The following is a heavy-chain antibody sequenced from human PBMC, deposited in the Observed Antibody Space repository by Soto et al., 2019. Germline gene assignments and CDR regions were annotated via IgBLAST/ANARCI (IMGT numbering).Heavy chain of an antibody. Sequence: GGSLRLSCAASGFTVSGYWMHWVRQAPGKGLVWVSRFNSDGSSTTYADSVKGRFTISRDNAKNTLYLQMNSLRAEDTAVYYCARSGIQLWFLSSWGQGTLVTVSS. V-gene: IGHV3-74*01. CDR2: FNSDGSST. CDR1: GFTVSGYW. CDR3: ARSGIQLWFLSS. D-gene: IGHD5-18*01. J-gene: IGHJ5*02.